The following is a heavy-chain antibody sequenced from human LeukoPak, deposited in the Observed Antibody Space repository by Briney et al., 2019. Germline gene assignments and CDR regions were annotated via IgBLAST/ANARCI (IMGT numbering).Heavy chain of an antibody. CDR1: GFTFSSYG. CDR3: AKPYLHSTVRGYYYYGMDV. D-gene: IGHD3-10*01. Sequence: GRSLRLSCAASGFTFSSYGMHWVRQAPGKGLEWVAVISYDGSNKYYADSVKGRFTISRGNSKNTLYLQMNSLRAEDTAVYYCAKPYLHSTVRGYYYYGMDVWGKGTTVTVSS. V-gene: IGHV3-30*18. CDR2: ISYDGSNK. J-gene: IGHJ6*04.